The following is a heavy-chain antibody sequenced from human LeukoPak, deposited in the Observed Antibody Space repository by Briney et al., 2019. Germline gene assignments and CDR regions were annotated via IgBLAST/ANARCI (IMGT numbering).Heavy chain of an antibody. D-gene: IGHD3-22*01. CDR3: ASFGYHFYYDSSGYYYVSDD. Sequence: GGSLRLSCAASGFTFSSCTMNWVRQAPGKGLEWVSSISGSSDYIYYADSVKGRFTISRDNAKNSLYLQMNSLRAEDTAVYYCASFGYHFYYDSSGYYYVSDDWGQGTLVTVSS. CDR2: ISGSSDYI. V-gene: IGHV3-21*01. CDR1: GFTFSSCT. J-gene: IGHJ4*02.